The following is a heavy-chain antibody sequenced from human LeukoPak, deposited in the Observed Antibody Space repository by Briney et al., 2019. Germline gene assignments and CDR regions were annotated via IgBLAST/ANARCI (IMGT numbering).Heavy chain of an antibody. V-gene: IGHV3-33*01. J-gene: IGHJ4*02. CDR2: IWYDGSYK. D-gene: IGHD1-26*01. Sequence: PGGSLRLSCAASGFPFTTSGMHWVRQAPGKGLEWVAFIWYDGSYKYYADSVKGQFSISRDNSKNTLSLQMDSLRAEDTAMYYCARDQNGRFYYFVYWGQGTLVTVSS. CDR3: ARDQNGRFYYFVY. CDR1: GFPFTTSG.